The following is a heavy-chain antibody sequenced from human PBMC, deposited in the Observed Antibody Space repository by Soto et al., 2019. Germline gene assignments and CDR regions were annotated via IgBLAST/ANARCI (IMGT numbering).Heavy chain of an antibody. J-gene: IGHJ2*01. D-gene: IGHD3-16*02. CDR2: IYYSGST. CDR3: VREGVVRGYFDL. CDR1: GGSISSGGYY. V-gene: IGHV4-31*03. Sequence: QVQLQESGPGLVKPSQTLSLTCTVSGGSISSGGYYWSWIRQHPGKGLEWIGYIYYSGSTYYNPSLKSRVIISVDTSKNQFSLNLSSVTAVDTAVYYCVREGVVRGYFDLWGRGTLVTVSS.